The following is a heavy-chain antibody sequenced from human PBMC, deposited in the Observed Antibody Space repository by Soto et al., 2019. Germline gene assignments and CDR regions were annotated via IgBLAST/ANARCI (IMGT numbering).Heavy chain of an antibody. CDR2: INPSGDSR. Sequence: ASVKVSCKASGFSFSDYFMHWVRQAPGQGLEWMGIINPSGDSRNYAQKFQGRVTITRDTSTSTVYMELSSLRSEDTAVYYCASPYSSSWYGPNWFDPWGQGTLVTVSS. D-gene: IGHD6-13*01. CDR3: ASPYSSSWYGPNWFDP. CDR1: GFSFSDYF. V-gene: IGHV1-46*01. J-gene: IGHJ5*02.